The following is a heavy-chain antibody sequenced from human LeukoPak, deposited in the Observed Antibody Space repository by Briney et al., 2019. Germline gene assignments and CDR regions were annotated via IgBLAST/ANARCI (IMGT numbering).Heavy chain of an antibody. CDR1: GGSFSGYY. D-gene: IGHD3-10*01. CDR2: INHSGST. Sequence: SETLSLTCAVYGGSFSGYYWSWIRQPPGKGLEWIGEINHSGSTNYNPSLKSRVTISVDTSKNQISLKLSSVTAADTAVYYCARATYYYGSGSYKTHSYFDYWGQGTLVTVSS. CDR3: ARATYYYGSGSYKTHSYFDY. J-gene: IGHJ4*02. V-gene: IGHV4-34*01.